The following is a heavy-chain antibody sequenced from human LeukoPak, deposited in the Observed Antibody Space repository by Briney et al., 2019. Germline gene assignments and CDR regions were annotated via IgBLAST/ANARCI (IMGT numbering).Heavy chain of an antibody. D-gene: IGHD6-6*01. Sequence: GGSLRLSRVASGFTFSSYWMTWVRQAPGKGLEWVANIKTDGSQIYYVDSVKGRFTISRDNAKNSLYLQMNSLRAEDTAVYYCARDSSSSYYYYYYYMDVWGKGTTVTVSS. CDR2: IKTDGSQI. V-gene: IGHV3-7*01. CDR3: ARDSSSSYYYYYYYMDV. CDR1: GFTFSSYW. J-gene: IGHJ6*03.